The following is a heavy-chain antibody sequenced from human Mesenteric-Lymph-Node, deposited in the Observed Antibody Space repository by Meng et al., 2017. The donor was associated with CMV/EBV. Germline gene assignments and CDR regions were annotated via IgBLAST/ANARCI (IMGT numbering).Heavy chain of an antibody. CDR2: ISWNSGSI. CDR3: ARLDYTNYAFFFDY. D-gene: IGHD4-11*01. V-gene: IGHV3-20*04. J-gene: IGHJ4*02. CDR1: GFTFSDYY. Sequence: GGSLRLSCAASGFTFSDYYMSWIRQAPGKGLEWVSGISWNSGSIGYADSVKGRFTISRDNAKNSLYLQMNSLRAEDTALYYCARLDYTNYAFFFDYWGQGTLVTVSS.